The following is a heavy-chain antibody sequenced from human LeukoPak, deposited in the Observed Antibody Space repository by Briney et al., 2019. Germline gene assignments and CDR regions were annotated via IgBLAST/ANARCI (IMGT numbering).Heavy chain of an antibody. CDR2: ISESGGST. V-gene: IGHV3-23*01. D-gene: IGHD6-19*01. CDR3: AKGSIAVAVNFDY. J-gene: IGHJ4*02. Sequence: GGTLRLSCAASGFTFSSYGMSWVRQAQGKGLEWVSAISESGGSTFYADSVKGRFTISRDNSKNTLYLQMNSLRAEDTAVYYCAKGSIAVAVNFDYWGQGTLVTVSS. CDR1: GFTFSSYG.